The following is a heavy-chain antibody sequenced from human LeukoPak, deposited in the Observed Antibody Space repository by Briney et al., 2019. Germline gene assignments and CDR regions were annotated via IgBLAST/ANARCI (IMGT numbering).Heavy chain of an antibody. CDR3: ARAGVRGVIIKSYYGMDV. D-gene: IGHD3-10*01. V-gene: IGHV3-33*01. J-gene: IGHJ6*02. CDR2: IWYDGSNK. CDR1: GFTFSSYG. Sequence: GGSLRPSCAASGFTFSSYGMHWVRQAPGKGLEWVAVIWYDGSNKYYADSVKGRFTISRDNSKNTLYLQMNSLRAEDTAVYYCARAGVRGVIIKSYYGMDVWGQGTTVTVSS.